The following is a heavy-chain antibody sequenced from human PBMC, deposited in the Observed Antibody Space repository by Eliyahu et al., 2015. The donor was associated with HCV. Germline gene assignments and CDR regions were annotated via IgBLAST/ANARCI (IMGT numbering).Heavy chain of an antibody. J-gene: IGHJ4*02. Sequence: QVQLVESGGGVVQPGRSLXXSCAASGFXFXSYGFXWVRQAPGKGLEWVAFISYDGNSKSYADSVKGRFTIARDDSKNTLFMQMNSLRAEDTAIYYCVRQPYYFDYWGRGTLVTVSS. D-gene: IGHD1-1*01. CDR1: GFXFXSYG. V-gene: IGHV3-33*05. CDR2: ISYDGNSK. CDR3: VRQPYYFDY.